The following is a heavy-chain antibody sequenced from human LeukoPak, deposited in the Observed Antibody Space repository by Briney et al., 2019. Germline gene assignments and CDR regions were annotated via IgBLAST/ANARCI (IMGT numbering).Heavy chain of an antibody. CDR3: ARGKNWNHFDY. CDR1: GGSFSGYY. CDR2: INHSGST. D-gene: IGHD1-1*01. V-gene: IGHV4-34*01. Sequence: PSETLSLTCAVYGGSFSGYYWSWTRQPPGKGLEWIGEINHSGSTNYNPSLKSRVTISVDTSKNQFSLKLSSVTAADTAVYYCARGKNWNHFDYWGQGTLVTVSS. J-gene: IGHJ4*02.